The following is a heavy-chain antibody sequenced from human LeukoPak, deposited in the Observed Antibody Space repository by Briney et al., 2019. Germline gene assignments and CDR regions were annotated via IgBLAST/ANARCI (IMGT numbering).Heavy chain of an antibody. CDR1: GFTFSSYG. CDR3: ARERSRDGYLYAFDI. V-gene: IGHV3-48*04. D-gene: IGHD5-24*01. Sequence: PGGSLRLSCAASGFTFSSYGMHWVRQAPGKGLEWISYISASGTITHYADSVEGRFTISRDNAKNSLYLQMNSLRAEDTAVYYCARERSRDGYLYAFDIWGQGTMVTVSS. J-gene: IGHJ3*02. CDR2: ISASGTIT.